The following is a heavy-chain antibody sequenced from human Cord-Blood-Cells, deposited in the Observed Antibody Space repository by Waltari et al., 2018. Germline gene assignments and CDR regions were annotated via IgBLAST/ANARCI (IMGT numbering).Heavy chain of an antibody. CDR1: GGPIRRGSSH. Sequence: QVQLQESGPGLVKPSQTLSLTCTVSGGPIRRGSSHWRWIRQPAGKGLEWIGYIYTSGSTNYNPSLKSRVTISVDTSKNQFSLKLSSVTAADTAVYYCARSGYDILTGYYDAFDIWGQGTMVTVSS. D-gene: IGHD3-9*01. CDR2: IYTSGST. J-gene: IGHJ3*02. V-gene: IGHV4-61*09. CDR3: ARSGYDILTGYYDAFDI.